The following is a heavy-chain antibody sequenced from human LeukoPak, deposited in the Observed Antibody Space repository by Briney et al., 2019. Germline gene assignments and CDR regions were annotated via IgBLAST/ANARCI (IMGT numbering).Heavy chain of an antibody. CDR1: GYTLTNYG. CDR2: IYPHNGVT. D-gene: IGHD2-21*02. J-gene: IGHJ4*02. V-gene: IGHV1-18*01. CDR3: ARGSVVTAIPYFFDY. Sequence: ASVKVSCKASGYTLTNYGIIWVRQAPGQGLEWMGWIYPHNGVTRYAEKLQGRVTMTTDTSTSTAYMDLRSLTSDDTAVYYCARGSVVTAIPYFFDYWGQGTLVTVSS.